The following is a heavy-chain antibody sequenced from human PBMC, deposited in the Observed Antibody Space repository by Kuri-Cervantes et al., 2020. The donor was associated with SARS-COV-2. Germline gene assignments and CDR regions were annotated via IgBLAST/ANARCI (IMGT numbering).Heavy chain of an antibody. D-gene: IGHD2-2*02. J-gene: IGHJ3*02. CDR3: ARGGVGYCSSTSCYSFWAFDI. V-gene: IGHV1-18*01. CDR2: ISAYNGNT. CDR1: GYTFTSYG. Sequence: ASVKVSCKASGYTFTSYGISWVRQAPGQGLEWMGWISAYNGNTNYAQKLQGRVTMTTDTSTSTAYMELRSLRSDDTAVYYCARGGVGYCSSTSCYSFWAFDIWGQGTMVTVSS.